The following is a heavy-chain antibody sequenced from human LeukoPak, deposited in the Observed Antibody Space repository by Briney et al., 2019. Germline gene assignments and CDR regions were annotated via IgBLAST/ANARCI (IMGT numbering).Heavy chain of an antibody. J-gene: IGHJ4*02. V-gene: IGHV3-74*01. CDR2: NTDVNDA. Sequence: GGSLRLSCAASGFSFSSFWMHWVRQAPGKGLVWVSRNTDVNDATYADSVKGRFTISRDNAKSTLYLQMNSLRADDTGVHYCARGGMLEPAALASWGQGTLVTVSS. CDR1: GFSFSSFW. CDR3: ARGGMLEPAALAS. D-gene: IGHD2-2*01.